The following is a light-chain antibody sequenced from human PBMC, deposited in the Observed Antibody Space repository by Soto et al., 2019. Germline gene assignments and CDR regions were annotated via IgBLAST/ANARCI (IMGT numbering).Light chain of an antibody. V-gene: IGKV1-39*01. CDR2: AAS. CDR1: QSISSY. Sequence: DIQMTQSPSSLSASVGDRVTITCRASQSISSYLNWYQQKPGKAPKLLIYAASSLQSGVPSRFSGSGSGTDFPLTISSLPPEDFATYYCQQSYSTPRYTFGQGTKLEIK. J-gene: IGKJ2*01. CDR3: QQSYSTPRYT.